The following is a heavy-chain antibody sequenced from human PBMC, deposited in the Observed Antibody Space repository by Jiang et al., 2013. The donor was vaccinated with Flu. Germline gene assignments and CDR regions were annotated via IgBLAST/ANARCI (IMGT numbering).Heavy chain of an antibody. J-gene: IGHJ4*02. CDR3: VRESSSGPY. CDR2: IKTQSEGGTT. Sequence: LVKPGGSLRLSCAASGFSFSGAWMSWVRQAPGKGLEWVGRIKTQSEGGTTDNAAPVKGGFTISRDDSRNTLYLQMHSLNSEDTAAYYCVRESSSGPYWGQGTLVTVSS. CDR1: GFSFSGAW. V-gene: IGHV3-15*01. D-gene: IGHD6-19*01.